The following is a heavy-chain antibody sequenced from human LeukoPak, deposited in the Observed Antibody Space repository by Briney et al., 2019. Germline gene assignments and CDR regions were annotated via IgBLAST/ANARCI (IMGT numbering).Heavy chain of an antibody. Sequence: GGSLRLSCAASGFRFKNFGMTWVRQAPGKGLEWVSTISASGGGAYYADSVKGRFTISRDNSKDTLSLQMNTLRAEDTAAYYCAKDVRRAEYCSATTCYTSSFDYWGQGTLVTVSS. D-gene: IGHD2-2*02. CDR2: ISASGGGA. J-gene: IGHJ4*02. V-gene: IGHV3-23*01. CDR3: AKDVRRAEYCSATTCYTSSFDY. CDR1: GFRFKNFG.